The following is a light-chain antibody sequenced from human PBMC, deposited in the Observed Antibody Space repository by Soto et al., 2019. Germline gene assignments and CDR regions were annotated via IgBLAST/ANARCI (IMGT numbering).Light chain of an antibody. J-gene: IGLJ1*01. CDR2: SND. CDR3: EAWDDSLHGYV. Sequence: QSVLTQPPSASGTPGQRVTISCSGSRYNIGTNTVNWYQQLPGTAPKVLNYSNDQRPSGVPDRFSGSKSGTSASLALNGHHSEDEAAYYCEAWDDSLHGYVFGVGTKVTVL. CDR1: RYNIGTNT. V-gene: IGLV1-44*01.